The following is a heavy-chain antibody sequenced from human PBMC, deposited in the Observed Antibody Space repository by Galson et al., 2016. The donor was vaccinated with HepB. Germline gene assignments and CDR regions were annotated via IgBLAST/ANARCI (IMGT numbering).Heavy chain of an antibody. CDR2: IFYTGNT. J-gene: IGHJ4*02. V-gene: IGHV4-31*03. CDR1: GGSLRSGGYF. CDR3: ARGVRVLTPRFPTAHYDS. Sequence: TLSLTCTVSGGSLRSGGYFWSWIRQHPGKGLEWIGFIFYTGNTYFNPSPKSRLTLSVDTSTNQFSLNMSSVPAADTAVYYCARGVRVLTPRFPTAHYDSWGQGRLVTVTS. D-gene: IGHD5/OR15-5a*01.